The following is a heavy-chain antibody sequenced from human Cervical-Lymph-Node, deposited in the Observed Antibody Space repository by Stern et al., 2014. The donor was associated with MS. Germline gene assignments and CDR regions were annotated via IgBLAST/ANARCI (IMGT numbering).Heavy chain of an antibody. V-gene: IGHV7-4-1*02. CDR1: GYTLTNYP. CDR3: ARDFVDTAMITRSDYLDC. J-gene: IGHJ4*02. D-gene: IGHD5-18*01. CDR2: INTNTGNS. Sequence: VPLVESGSELKKPGASVKVSCKASGYTLTNYPINWVRQAPGQGLEWMGWINTNTGNSTYAQDFTGRFVFSLDTSVSTAYLQISNLKAEDTAVYYCARDFVDTAMITRSDYLDCWGQGTLVTVSS.